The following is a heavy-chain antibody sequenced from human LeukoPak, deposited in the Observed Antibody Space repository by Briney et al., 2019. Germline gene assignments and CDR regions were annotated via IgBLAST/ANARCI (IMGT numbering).Heavy chain of an antibody. V-gene: IGHV3-30-3*01. D-gene: IGHD1-14*01. CDR3: ARDHHGIHSAFDV. Sequence: QPGRSLRLSCAASGFTFSTYSMHWVRHAPGKGLEGVAVISSDGSITSYGDSVKGRFTISRDSAKNTLYLQMSSLRAEDTAVYYCARDHHGIHSAFDVWGQGTMVTVS. CDR2: ISSDGSIT. J-gene: IGHJ3*01. CDR1: GFTFSTYS.